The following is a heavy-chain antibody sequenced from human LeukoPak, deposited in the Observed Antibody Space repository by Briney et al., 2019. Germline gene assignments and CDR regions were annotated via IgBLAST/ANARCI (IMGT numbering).Heavy chain of an antibody. V-gene: IGHV3-23*01. Sequence: PGGSLRLSCAASGFTFSSYAMSWVRQAPGKGLEWVSAISGSGGSTYYADSVKGRFTISRDNSKNTLYLQMNSLRAEDTAAYYCARDLHRSQHPLTFGGVIDPDFDYWGQGTLVTVSS. D-gene: IGHD3-16*02. J-gene: IGHJ4*02. CDR1: GFTFSSYA. CDR2: ISGSGGST. CDR3: ARDLHRSQHPLTFGGVIDPDFDY.